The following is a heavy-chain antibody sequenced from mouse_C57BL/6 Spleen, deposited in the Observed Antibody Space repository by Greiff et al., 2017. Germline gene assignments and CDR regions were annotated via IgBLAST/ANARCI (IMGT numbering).Heavy chain of an antibody. Sequence: EVQLVESGPGLVKPSQSLSLTCSVTGYSITSGYYWNWIRQFPGNKLEWMGYISYDGSNNYNPSLKNRISITRDTSKNQFFLKLNSVTTEDTATYYCAREGWLLPLWYFDVWGTGTTVTVSS. J-gene: IGHJ1*03. D-gene: IGHD2-3*01. CDR2: ISYDGSN. CDR1: GYSITSGYY. CDR3: AREGWLLPLWYFDV. V-gene: IGHV3-6*01.